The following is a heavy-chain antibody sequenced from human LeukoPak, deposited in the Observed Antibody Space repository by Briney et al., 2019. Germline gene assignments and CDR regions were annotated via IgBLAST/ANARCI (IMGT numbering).Heavy chain of an antibody. CDR2: ISYDGSNK. CDR1: GFTFSSYG. D-gene: IGHD4-17*01. Sequence: PGGSLRLSCAASGFTFSSYGMHWVRQAPGKGLEWVAVISYDGSNKYYADSVKGRFTISRDNSKNTLYLQMNSLRAEDTAVYYCAKDRAPGYGDYGFDYRGQGTLVTVSS. V-gene: IGHV3-30*18. CDR3: AKDRAPGYGDYGFDY. J-gene: IGHJ4*02.